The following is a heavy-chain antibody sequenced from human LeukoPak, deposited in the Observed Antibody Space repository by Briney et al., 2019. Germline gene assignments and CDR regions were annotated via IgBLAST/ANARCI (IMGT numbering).Heavy chain of an antibody. CDR3: DRHVAAAYYMDV. D-gene: IGHD6-13*01. J-gene: IGHJ6*03. CDR2: IYYSGSA. CDR1: GGSISSSTYD. V-gene: IGHV4-39*01. Sequence: PSETLSLACTVSGGSISSSTYDWGWIRQPPGKGLEWIGSIYYSGSAYYNPSLKSRVTISVDTSKNQFSLRLSSVTAADTALYHCDRHVAAAYYMDVWGRGTTVTVSS.